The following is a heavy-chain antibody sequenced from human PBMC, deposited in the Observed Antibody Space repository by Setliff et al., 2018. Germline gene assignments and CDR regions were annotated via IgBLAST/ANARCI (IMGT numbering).Heavy chain of an antibody. Sequence: SETLSLTCTVSGDSISSGSYYWTWIRQPAGKGLEWIGHFHTGGSTNYNRSLRSRVSISVDTSKNQFSLKLSSVTAADTATYYCAKDLRGYDYGGFDYWGQGTLVTV. CDR1: GDSISSGSYY. J-gene: IGHJ4*02. CDR2: FHTGGST. V-gene: IGHV4-61*09. CDR3: AKDLRGYDYGGFDY. D-gene: IGHD5-12*01.